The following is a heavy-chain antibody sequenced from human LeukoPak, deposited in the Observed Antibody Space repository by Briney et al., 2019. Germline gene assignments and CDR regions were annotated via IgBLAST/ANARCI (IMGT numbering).Heavy chain of an antibody. CDR1: GFTFNSYA. Sequence: GSLRLSCAASGFTFNSYAMNWVRQAPGKGLEWVSSISGSGSHTYYADSVQGRFTVSRDNSKNTLYLQMNSLRAEDTAVYYCAKDPGRGQLLSDPFYYYYMDVWGKGTTVTVSS. CDR3: AKDPGRGQLLSDPFYYYYMDV. V-gene: IGHV3-23*01. CDR2: ISGSGSHT. J-gene: IGHJ6*03. D-gene: IGHD2-2*01.